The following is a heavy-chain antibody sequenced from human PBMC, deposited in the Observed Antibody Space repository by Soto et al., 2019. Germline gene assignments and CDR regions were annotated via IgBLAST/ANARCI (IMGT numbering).Heavy chain of an antibody. J-gene: IGHJ6*02. D-gene: IGHD2-15*01. CDR3: ARERGPSYYYYYGMDV. V-gene: IGHV3-74*01. CDR2: INSDGGST. Sequence: PGGSLRLSCAASGFTFSSYWMHWVRQAPGKGLVWVSRINSDGGSTSYADSVKGRFTISRDNAKNTLYLQMNSLRAEDTAFYYCARERGPSYYYYYGMDVWGQGTTVTVSS. CDR1: GFTFSSYW.